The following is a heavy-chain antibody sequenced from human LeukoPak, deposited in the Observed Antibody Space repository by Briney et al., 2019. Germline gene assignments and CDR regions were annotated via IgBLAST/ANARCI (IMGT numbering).Heavy chain of an antibody. V-gene: IGHV1-2*02. CDR3: ARDGREDIVVVPAAFYYYYYGMDV. D-gene: IGHD2-2*01. Sequence: GASVKVSCKASGYTFTGCYMHWVRQAPGQGLGWMGWINPNSGGTNYAQKFQGRVTMTRDTSISTAYMELSRLRSDDTAVYYCARDGREDIVVVPAAFYYYYYGMDVWGQGTTVTVSS. CDR1: GYTFTGCY. J-gene: IGHJ6*02. CDR2: INPNSGGT.